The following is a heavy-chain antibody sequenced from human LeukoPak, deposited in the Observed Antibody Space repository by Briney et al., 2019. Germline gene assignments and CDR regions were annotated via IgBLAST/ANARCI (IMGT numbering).Heavy chain of an antibody. CDR3: ARDRDSSGWYEGFDY. CDR2: ISYDGSNK. CDR1: GFTFSSSA. J-gene: IGHJ4*02. Sequence: QPGRSLRLPCAASGFTFSSSAMHWVRQAPDKGLEWVAVISYDGSNKYYADSVKGRFTISRDNSKNTLYLQMNSLRADDTAVYYCARDRDSSGWYEGFDYWGQGTLVTVSS. V-gene: IGHV3-30-3*01. D-gene: IGHD6-19*01.